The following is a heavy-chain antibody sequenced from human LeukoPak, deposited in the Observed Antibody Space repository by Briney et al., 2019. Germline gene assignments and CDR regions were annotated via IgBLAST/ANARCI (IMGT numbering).Heavy chain of an antibody. CDR1: GFTFSSYA. Sequence: PGGSLRLSCAASGFTFSSYAISWVRQAPGKGLEWVSAISGSGGSTYYADSVKGRFTISRDNSKNTLYLQMNSLRAEDTAVYYCAKMNARYCSGGSCYFSYFAYWGQGTLVTVSS. D-gene: IGHD2-15*01. CDR3: AKMNARYCSGGSCYFSYFAY. J-gene: IGHJ4*02. V-gene: IGHV3-23*01. CDR2: ISGSGGST.